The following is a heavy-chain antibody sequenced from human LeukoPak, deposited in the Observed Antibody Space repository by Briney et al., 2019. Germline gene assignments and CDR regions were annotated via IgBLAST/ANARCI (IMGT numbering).Heavy chain of an antibody. CDR3: TAGGADTGRIDI. V-gene: IGHV3-15*01. J-gene: IGHJ3*02. Sequence: PGGSLRLSCAASGYTFSKAWMSWIRQAPGKGLEWVGPIKTKTEDGTTAYAAPVRGRFTITRDDSNNTLYLQMNSLKTEDTAVYYCTAGGADTGRIDIWGQGTLVTVSS. CDR1: GYTFSKAW. D-gene: IGHD1-1*01. CDR2: IKTKTEDGTT.